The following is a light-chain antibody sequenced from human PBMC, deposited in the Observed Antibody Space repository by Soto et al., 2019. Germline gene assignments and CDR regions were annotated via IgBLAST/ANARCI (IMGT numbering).Light chain of an antibody. CDR2: GTS. Sequence: EVVLTQSPGTLSLSPGERATLSCRASQSVSSSYLAWYQQKPGQAPRLLIYGTSSRATGIPDRFSGSGSGTDFTLTISRLEPEDFAVYYCQQYDSSHLTFGGGTKVEIK. CDR3: QQYDSSHLT. CDR1: QSVSSSY. V-gene: IGKV3-20*01. J-gene: IGKJ4*01.